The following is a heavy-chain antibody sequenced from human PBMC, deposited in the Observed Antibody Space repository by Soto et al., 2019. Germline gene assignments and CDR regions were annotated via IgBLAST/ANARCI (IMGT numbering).Heavy chain of an antibody. D-gene: IGHD3-10*01. J-gene: IGHJ4*02. CDR2: ISGSGGST. CDR3: APRGVRGAVYGPFDY. Sequence: LRLSCAASGFTFSSYAMSWVRQAPGKGLEWVSAISGSGGSTYYADSVKGRFTVSRDNSKNTLYLRMNSLRAEDTAVYYCAPRGVRGAVYGPFDYWGQGTLVTVSS. V-gene: IGHV3-23*01. CDR1: GFTFSSYA.